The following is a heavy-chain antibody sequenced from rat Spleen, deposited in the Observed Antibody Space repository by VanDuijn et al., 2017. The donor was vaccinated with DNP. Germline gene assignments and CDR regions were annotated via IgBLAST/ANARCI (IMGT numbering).Heavy chain of an antibody. CDR1: GFSLTIYS. CDR2: IWNNGGT. CDR3: AREDTMMVVGFLDY. J-gene: IGHJ3*01. D-gene: IGHD1-12*02. V-gene: IGHV2-41*01. Sequence: QVQLKESGPGLVQPSQTLSLTCTVAGFSLTIYSVHWVRQPPGKGLEWMGVIWNNGGTRYNSVLKSRLSITKDTSKSQVFLKMNSPQTEDSAIYFCAREDTMMVVGFLDYWGQGTLVTVSS.